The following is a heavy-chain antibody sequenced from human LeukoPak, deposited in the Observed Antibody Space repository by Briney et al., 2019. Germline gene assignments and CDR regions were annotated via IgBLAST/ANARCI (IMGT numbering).Heavy chain of an antibody. CDR3: AGGIAVAGALFDY. V-gene: IGHV1-8*01. J-gene: IGHJ4*02. CDR2: MNPNSGNT. Sequence: GASVKVSCKASGYTFTSYDINWVRQATGQGLEWMGWMNPNSGNTGYAQKFQGRVTMTRNTSISTAYMELSSLRSEDTAVYYCAGGIAVAGALFDYWGQGTLVTVSS. D-gene: IGHD6-19*01. CDR1: GYTFTSYD.